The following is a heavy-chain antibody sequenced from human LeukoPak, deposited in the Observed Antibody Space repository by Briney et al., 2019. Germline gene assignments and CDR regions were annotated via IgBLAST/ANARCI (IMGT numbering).Heavy chain of an antibody. D-gene: IGHD3-10*01. CDR2: MNPNSGNT. CDR1: GYTFTSYA. CDR3: ARGSGSYLNDDY. V-gene: IGHV1-8*02. J-gene: IGHJ4*02. Sequence: ASVKVSCKASGYTFTSYAMNWVRQAPGQGLEWMGWMNPNSGNTGYAQKFQGRVTMTRNTSISTAYMELSSLRSEDTAVYYCARGSGSYLNDDYWGQGTLVTVSS.